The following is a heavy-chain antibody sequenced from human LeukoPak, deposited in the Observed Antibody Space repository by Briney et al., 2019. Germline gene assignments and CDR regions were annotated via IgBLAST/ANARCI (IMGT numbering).Heavy chain of an antibody. Sequence: KASETLSLTCAVYGGSFSGYYWSWIRQPPGKGLEWIGEINHSGSTNYNPSLKSRVTISVDTSKNQFSLKLSSVTAADTAVYYCARGLEWELLPAFGNWGQGTLVTVSS. D-gene: IGHD1-26*01. CDR2: INHSGST. V-gene: IGHV4-34*01. J-gene: IGHJ4*02. CDR1: GGSFSGYY. CDR3: ARGLEWELLPAFGN.